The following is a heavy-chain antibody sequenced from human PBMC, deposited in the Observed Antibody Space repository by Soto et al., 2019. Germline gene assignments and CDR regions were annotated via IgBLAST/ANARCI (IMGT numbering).Heavy chain of an antibody. D-gene: IGHD2-8*02. J-gene: IGHJ3*01. CDR1: GYNFANYW. CDR2: IFPGDSDT. Sequence: GESLKISCKGSGYNFANYWIGWVRQVPGKGLEWMGMIFPGDSDTKNSPSLQGQITMSVDKSNSSAYLQWRSLKASDTAMYYCEAGYSTGLDAFDLWGQGTLVTVSS. CDR3: EAGYSTGLDAFDL. V-gene: IGHV5-51*01.